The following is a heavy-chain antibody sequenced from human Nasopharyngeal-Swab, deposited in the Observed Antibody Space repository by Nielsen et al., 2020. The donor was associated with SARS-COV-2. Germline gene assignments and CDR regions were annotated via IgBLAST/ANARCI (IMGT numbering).Heavy chain of an antibody. CDR2: ISAYNGNT. V-gene: IGHV1-18*01. CDR3: ARASHRVGSYYDFWSGYYRDYYYYGMDV. Sequence: ASVQVSCKASGYTFTSYGISWVRQAPGQGLGWMGWISAYNGNTNYAQKLQGRVTMTTDTSTSTAYMELRSLRSDDTAVYYCARASHRVGSYYDFWSGYYRDYYYYGMDVWGQGTTVTVSS. D-gene: IGHD3-3*01. J-gene: IGHJ6*02. CDR1: GYTFTSYG.